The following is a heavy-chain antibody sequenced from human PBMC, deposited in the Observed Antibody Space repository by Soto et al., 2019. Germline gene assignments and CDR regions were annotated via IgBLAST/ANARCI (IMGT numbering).Heavy chain of an antibody. CDR1: GGTFSSYA. D-gene: IGHD3-10*01. CDR2: IIPIFGTA. J-gene: IGHJ6*02. Sequence: QVQLVQSGAEVKKPGSSVKVSCKASGGTFSSYAISWVRQAPGQGLEWMGGIIPIFGTANYAQKFQGRVTITADNSTSTAYMELSSLRSEDTAVYYCARGTFGEYYYYYGMDVWGQGTTVTVSS. CDR3: ARGTFGEYYYYYGMDV. V-gene: IGHV1-69*06.